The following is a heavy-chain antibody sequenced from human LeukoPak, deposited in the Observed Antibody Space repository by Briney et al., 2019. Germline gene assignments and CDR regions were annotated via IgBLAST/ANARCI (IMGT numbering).Heavy chain of an antibody. CDR1: GFTFSSYL. CDR3: ARRYFDL. V-gene: IGHV3-7*01. CDR2: IKEDGSEK. J-gene: IGHJ2*01. Sequence: PGGSLRLSCAGSGFTFSSYLRSSVRQAPGKGLEWVANIKEDGSEKYYVESAKARFTISRDNAKNSLYLQMNSLRAEATAVYYCARRYFDLRGRGTMVTVSS.